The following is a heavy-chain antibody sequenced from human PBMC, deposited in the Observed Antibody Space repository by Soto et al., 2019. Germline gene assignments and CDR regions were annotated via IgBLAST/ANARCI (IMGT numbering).Heavy chain of an antibody. CDR2: ISYDGSNK. V-gene: IGHV3-30-3*01. J-gene: IGHJ6*02. D-gene: IGHD1-26*01. Sequence: PGGSLRLSCAASGFTFSSYAVNWVRQAPGKGLEWVAVISYDGSNKYYADSVKGRFTISRDNSKNTLYLQMNSLRSEDTAVYYCARDRGIEENFYYYGMDVWGQGTTVTVSS. CDR3: ARDRGIEENFYYYGMDV. CDR1: GFTFSSYA.